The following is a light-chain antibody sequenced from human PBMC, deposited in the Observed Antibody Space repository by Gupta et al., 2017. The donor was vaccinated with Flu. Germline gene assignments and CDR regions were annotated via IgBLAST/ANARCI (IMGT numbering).Light chain of an antibody. CDR2: GNS. J-gene: IGLJ3*02. CDR3: QSYYSSLSGWV. Sequence: VTISCTGSSSNIGAGYDVHWYQQLPGTAPKLLIYGNSNRPSGVPDRFSGSKSGTSASLAITGLQAEDEADYYCQSYYSSLSGWVFGGGTKLTVL. V-gene: IGLV1-40*01. CDR1: SSNIGAGYD.